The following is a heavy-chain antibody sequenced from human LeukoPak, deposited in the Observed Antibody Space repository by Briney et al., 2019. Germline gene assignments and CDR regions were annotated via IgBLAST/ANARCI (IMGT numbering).Heavy chain of an antibody. J-gene: IGHJ4*02. CDR1: GGSFSGYY. D-gene: IGHD3-10*01. V-gene: IGHV4-34*01. CDR3: ARTGSSGSFSDY. CDR2: INHSGST. Sequence: PSETLSLTCAVYGGSFSGYYWSWIRQPPGKGLEWIGEINHSGSTNYNPSLKSRVTISVDTSKNQFSLKLSSVTAADTAVYYCARTGSSGSFSDYWGQGTLVTVSS.